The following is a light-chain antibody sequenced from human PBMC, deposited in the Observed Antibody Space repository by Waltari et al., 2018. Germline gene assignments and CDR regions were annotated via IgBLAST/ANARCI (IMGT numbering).Light chain of an antibody. V-gene: IGKV3-15*01. J-gene: IGKJ1*01. CDR2: GVS. Sequence: ILLTQSPATLSVSPGERVTLSCRASESISTNLAWYQQRPGQAPRLLMSGVSDRATGVSDRFSGSGADPEFTLTIHNLQPDDSAVYYCQQYNSWPPWTFGQGTKVEIK. CDR1: ESISTN. CDR3: QQYNSWPPWT.